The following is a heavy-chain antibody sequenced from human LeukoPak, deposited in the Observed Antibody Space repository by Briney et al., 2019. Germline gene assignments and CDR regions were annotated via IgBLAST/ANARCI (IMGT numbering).Heavy chain of an antibody. J-gene: IGHJ4*02. D-gene: IGHD3-10*01. V-gene: IGHV1-2*06. Sequence: EASVKVSCKASGYTFTGYYMHWVRQAPGQGLEWMGRINPNSGGTNYAQKFQGRVTMTRDTSISTAYMELSRLRSDDTAVYYCAREGPISMVRGVTPFDYWGQGTLVTVSS. CDR1: GYTFTGYY. CDR3: AREGPISMVRGVTPFDY. CDR2: INPNSGGT.